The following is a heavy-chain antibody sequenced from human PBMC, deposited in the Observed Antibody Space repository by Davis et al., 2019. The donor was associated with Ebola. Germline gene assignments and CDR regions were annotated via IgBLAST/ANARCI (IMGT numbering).Heavy chain of an antibody. CDR2: INPSGGST. CDR3: ARDWSMLGGFDY. CDR1: GGTFSSYA. Sequence: SVKVSCKASGGTFSSYAISWVRQAPGQGLEWMGIINPSGGSTSYAQKFQGRVTITAEESTSTAYMELSSLRSEDTAVYYCARDWSMLGGFDYWGQGTLVTVSS. V-gene: IGHV1-69*11. D-gene: IGHD3-3*01. J-gene: IGHJ4*02.